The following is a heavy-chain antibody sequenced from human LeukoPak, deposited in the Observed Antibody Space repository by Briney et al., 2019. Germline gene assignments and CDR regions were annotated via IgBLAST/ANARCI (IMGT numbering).Heavy chain of an antibody. CDR1: GCTFEDYA. Sequence: PGGSLRLSCAASGCTFEDYAMHWVRQAPGKGLEWVSLIRGDGVSTYYADSVKGRFTISRDNNKNSLHLQMNSLRTEDTAFYYCAKDIGGYSYAADYWGQGTLVTVSS. V-gene: IGHV3-43*02. D-gene: IGHD5-18*01. J-gene: IGHJ4*02. CDR3: AKDIGGYSYAADY. CDR2: IRGDGVST.